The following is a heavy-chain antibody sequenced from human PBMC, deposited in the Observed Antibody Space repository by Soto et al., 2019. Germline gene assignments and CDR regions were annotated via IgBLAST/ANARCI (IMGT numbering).Heavy chain of an antibody. Sequence: EVQLVESGGGLVQPGGSLKLSCAASGFTFSGSAMHWVRQASGKGLEWVGGIRSKANSYATAYAASVKGRFTISRDDSKNTAYLQMNSLKTEDTAVYYCTRPQHEQPSGYWGQGTLVTVSS. D-gene: IGHD6-13*01. CDR3: TRPQHEQPSGY. CDR1: GFTFSGSA. V-gene: IGHV3-73*02. CDR2: IRSKANSYAT. J-gene: IGHJ4*02.